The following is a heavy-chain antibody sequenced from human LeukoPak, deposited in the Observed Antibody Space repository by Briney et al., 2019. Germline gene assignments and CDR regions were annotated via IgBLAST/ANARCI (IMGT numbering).Heavy chain of an antibody. CDR1: GFTFSSYS. Sequence: GGSLRLPCAASGFTFSSYSMNWVRQAPGKGLEWVSSISSSSSYIYYADSVKGRFTISRDNAKNSLYLQMNSLRAEDTAVYYCARDLSPYPTYYYYMDVWGKGTTVTVSS. CDR3: ARDLSPYPTYYYYMDV. CDR2: ISSSSSYI. J-gene: IGHJ6*03. V-gene: IGHV3-21*01.